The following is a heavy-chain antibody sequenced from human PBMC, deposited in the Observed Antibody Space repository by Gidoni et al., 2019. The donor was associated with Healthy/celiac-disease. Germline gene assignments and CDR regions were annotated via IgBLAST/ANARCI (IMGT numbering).Heavy chain of an antibody. V-gene: IGHV3-15*01. Sequence: EVQLVESGGGLVKPGGSLRLSCAASGFTFSNAWMSCVRQGPGKGLEWVGRIKSKTDGGTTDYAAPVKGRFTISRDDSKNTLYLQMNSLKTEDTAVYYCTTGLAAAGTEYYYYYGMDVWGQGTTVTVSS. CDR1: GFTFSNAW. CDR2: IKSKTDGGTT. J-gene: IGHJ6*02. CDR3: TTGLAAAGTEYYYYYGMDV. D-gene: IGHD6-13*01.